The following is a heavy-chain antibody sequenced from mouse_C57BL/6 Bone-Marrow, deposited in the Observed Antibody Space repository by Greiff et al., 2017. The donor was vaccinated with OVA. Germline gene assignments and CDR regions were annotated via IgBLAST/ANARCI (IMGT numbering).Heavy chain of an antibody. CDR1: GFTFSSYA. J-gene: IGHJ3*01. Sequence: EVKLMESGGGLVKPGGSLKLSCAASGFTFSSYAMSWVRQTPEKRLEWVATISDGGSYTYYPDNVKGRFTISRDNAKNNLYLQMSHLESEDTAMYYCARDRDYGSPWFAYWGQGTLVTVSA. CDR3: ARDRDYGSPWFAY. CDR2: ISDGGSYT. D-gene: IGHD1-1*01. V-gene: IGHV5-4*01.